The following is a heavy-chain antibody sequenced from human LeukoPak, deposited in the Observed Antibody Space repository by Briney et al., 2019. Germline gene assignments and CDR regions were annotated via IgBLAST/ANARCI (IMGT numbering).Heavy chain of an antibody. V-gene: IGHV3-15*01. CDR2: IKTESYGVTT. J-gene: IGHJ4*02. CDR3: TTDPYSGSHFDY. D-gene: IGHD1-26*01. CDR1: GLTFSNAW. Sequence: GGSLRLSCAASGLTFSNAWMTWVRQAPGKGLEWVGRIKTESYGVTTDYAAPVKGRFTISRDDSKNTLYLQRNSLKTEDAAVYYCTTDPYSGSHFDYWGQGTLVTVSS.